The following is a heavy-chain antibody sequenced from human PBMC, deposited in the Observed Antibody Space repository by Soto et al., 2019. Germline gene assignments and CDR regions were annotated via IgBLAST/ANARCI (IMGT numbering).Heavy chain of an antibody. J-gene: IGHJ4*02. D-gene: IGHD2-8*01. CDR1: GFTFSSYG. CDR3: ARDMVSVKFSPVGY. V-gene: IGHV3-33*01. Sequence: PGGSLRLSCAASGFTFSSYGMHWVRQAPGKGLEWVAVIWYDGSNKYYADSVKGRFTISRDNSKNTLYLQMNSLRAEDTAVYYCARDMVSVKFSPVGYWGQGTLVTVSS. CDR2: IWYDGSNK.